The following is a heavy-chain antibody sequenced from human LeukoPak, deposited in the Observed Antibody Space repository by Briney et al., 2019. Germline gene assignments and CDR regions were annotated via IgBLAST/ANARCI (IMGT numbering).Heavy chain of an antibody. D-gene: IGHD1-26*01. CDR2: ISWNSGSI. CDR3: AKDSSGRMLPGGMGV. CDR1: GFTFDDYA. Sequence: GGSLRLSCAASGFTFDDYAMHWVRQAPGKGLEWVSGISWNSGSIGYADSVKGRFTISRDNAKNSLYLQMNSLRAEDTALYYCAKDSSGRMLPGGMGVWGQGTTVTVSS. V-gene: IGHV3-9*01. J-gene: IGHJ6*02.